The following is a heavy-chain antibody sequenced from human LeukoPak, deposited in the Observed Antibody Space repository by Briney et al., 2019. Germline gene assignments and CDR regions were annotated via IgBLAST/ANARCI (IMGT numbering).Heavy chain of an antibody. J-gene: IGHJ5*02. CDR2: INSNSGGT. CDR1: GYTFTGYY. D-gene: IGHD5-18*01. V-gene: IGHV1-2*02. CDR3: ARVASGYNYGSWFDP. Sequence: GASVKVSCKASGYTFTGYYMHWVRQAPGQGLEWMGWINSNSGGTNYAQKFQGRVTMTRDMSITTAYMELSRLTSDDTAVYYCARVASGYNYGSWFDPWGQGTLVTVSS.